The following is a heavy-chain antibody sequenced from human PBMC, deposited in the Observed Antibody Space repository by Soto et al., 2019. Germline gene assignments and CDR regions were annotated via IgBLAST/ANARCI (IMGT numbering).Heavy chain of an antibody. Sequence: SETLSLTCTFSGGSISSNNYHWGWIRQPPGKGLDWIGTIYYSRTTYYKPSLKSRVTISVDTSKNQFSLKLISVTAADTAVYYCARPLTAAAHTDYWGQGTLVTVSS. D-gene: IGHD6-13*01. CDR1: GGSISSNNYH. CDR3: ARPLTAAAHTDY. J-gene: IGHJ4*02. V-gene: IGHV4-39*01. CDR2: IYYSRTT.